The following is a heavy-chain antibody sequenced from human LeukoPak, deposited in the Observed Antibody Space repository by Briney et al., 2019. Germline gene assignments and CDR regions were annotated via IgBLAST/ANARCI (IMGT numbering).Heavy chain of an antibody. V-gene: IGHV4-59*01. CDR2: IYYSGST. Sequence: SETLSLTCTVSGGSFGTYYWSWIRQPPGKGLEWIGYIYYSGSTNYNPSLKSRVTISVDTSKNQFSLKLSSVTAADTAVYYCARRAWNWFDPWGQGTLVTVSS. CDR1: GGSFGTYY. CDR3: ARRAWNWFDP. J-gene: IGHJ5*02.